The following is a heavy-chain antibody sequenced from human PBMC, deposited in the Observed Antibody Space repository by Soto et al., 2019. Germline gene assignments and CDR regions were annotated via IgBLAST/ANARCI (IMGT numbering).Heavy chain of an antibody. Sequence: QVQLVESGGGVVQPGRSLRLSCAASGFTFSSYGMHWVRQAPGKGLEWVAVISYDGSNKYYADSVKGRFTISRDNSKNTLYLQMNSLRAEDTAVYYCAKDGDSWLPEQHWGQGTLVTVSS. D-gene: IGHD6-19*01. V-gene: IGHV3-30*18. J-gene: IGHJ1*01. CDR1: GFTFSSYG. CDR3: AKDGDSWLPEQH. CDR2: ISYDGSNK.